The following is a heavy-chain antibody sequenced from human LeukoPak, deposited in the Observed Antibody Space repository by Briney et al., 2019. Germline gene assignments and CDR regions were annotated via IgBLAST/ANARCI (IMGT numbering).Heavy chain of an antibody. CDR2: IIPIFGTA. CDR1: GGTFSSYA. CDR3: ARDRSLDIVVVPAAIGGWFDP. Sequence: SVNVSCKASGGTFSSYAISWVRQAPGQGLEWMGGIIPIFGTANYAQKFQGRVTITADESTSTAYMELSSLRSEDTAVYYCARDRSLDIVVVPAAIGGWFDPWGQGTLVTVSS. V-gene: IGHV1-69*13. J-gene: IGHJ5*02. D-gene: IGHD2-2*01.